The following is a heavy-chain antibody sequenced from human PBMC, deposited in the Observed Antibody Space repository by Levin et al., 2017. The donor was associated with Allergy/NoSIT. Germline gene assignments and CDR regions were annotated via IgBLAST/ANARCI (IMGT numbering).Heavy chain of an antibody. D-gene: IGHD3-22*01. CDR3: ARGQYYYDSSGHPWGFGMDV. CDR1: GGSFSGYY. CDR2: INHSGST. J-gene: IGHJ6*02. Sequence: SQTLSLTCAVYGGSFSGYYWSWIRQPPGKGLEWIGEINHSGSTNYNPSLKSRVTISVDTSKNQFSLKLSSVTAADTAVYYCARGQYYYDSSGHPWGFGMDVWGQGTTVTVSS. V-gene: IGHV4-34*01.